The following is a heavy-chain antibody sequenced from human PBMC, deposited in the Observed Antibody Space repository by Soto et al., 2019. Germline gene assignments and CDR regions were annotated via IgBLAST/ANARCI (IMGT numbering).Heavy chain of an antibody. CDR3: AKDRSFLSWNFDY. V-gene: IGHV3-9*01. CDR2: ISWNSGSI. D-gene: IGHD6-13*01. J-gene: IGHJ4*02. Sequence: EVQLVESGGGLVQPGRSLRISCAASGFTFDDYAMHWVRQAPGKGLEWVSGISWNSGSIGYADSVKGRFTISRDNAKNSLYLQMNSLRAEDTALYYCAKDRSFLSWNFDYWGQGTLVTVSS. CDR1: GFTFDDYA.